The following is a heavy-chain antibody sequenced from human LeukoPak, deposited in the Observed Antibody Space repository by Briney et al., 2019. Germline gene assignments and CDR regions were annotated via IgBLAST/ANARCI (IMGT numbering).Heavy chain of an antibody. Sequence: GGSLRLSCAASGFTFSSYPMHWVRQAPGKGLEWVAVISYDGNKKYYADSVRGRFTISRDNSENTLYLHMTALRAEDTAVYYCARDFGPTGGRDCSSTSCYEYYFDYCGQGTLVTGSS. V-gene: IGHV3-30*01. CDR1: GFTFSSYP. J-gene: IGHJ4*02. CDR3: ARDFGPTGGRDCSSTSCYEYYFDY. D-gene: IGHD2-2*01. CDR2: ISYDGNKK.